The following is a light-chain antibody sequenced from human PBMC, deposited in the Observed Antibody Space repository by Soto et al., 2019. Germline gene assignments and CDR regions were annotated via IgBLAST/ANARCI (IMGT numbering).Light chain of an antibody. J-gene: IGKJ3*01. CDR1: QGISNY. CDR3: QKYSRAPFT. Sequence: DIQMTQSPSSLSASVGDRVTITCRASQGISNYFAWYQQKPGKVPKLLIYAASTVQSGLPSRFSSSGSRTDFTLTISSLQPEDVATYYCQKYSRAPFTFGPGTKVDIK. V-gene: IGKV1-27*01. CDR2: AAS.